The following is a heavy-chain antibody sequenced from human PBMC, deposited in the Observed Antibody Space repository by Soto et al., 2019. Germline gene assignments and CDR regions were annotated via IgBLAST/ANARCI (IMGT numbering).Heavy chain of an antibody. CDR3: VRSKGGYSYGTPFDY. V-gene: IGHV3-9*01. D-gene: IGHD5-18*01. CDR2: ISWNSGNI. CDR1: GFSFSSNW. Sequence: GGSLRLSCAASGFSFSSNWMHWVRQVLGKGLEWVSSISWNSGNIGYADSVKGRFTTSRDNAKNSLYLQMNSLRPEDTASYYCVRSKGGYSYGTPFDYWGQGTLVTVSS. J-gene: IGHJ4*02.